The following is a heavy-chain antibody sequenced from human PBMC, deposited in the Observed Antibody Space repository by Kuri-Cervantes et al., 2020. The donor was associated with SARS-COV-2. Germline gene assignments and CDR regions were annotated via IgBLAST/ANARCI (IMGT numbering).Heavy chain of an antibody. Sequence: ASVKVSCKASGYRFTYYGLSWVRLAPGQGLEWMGWISAYNGDAHYAQKVQGRVTMTMDTSTSTGYMELRSLTYDDTAVYYCARVVVASYHWFDPWGQGTLVTVSS. D-gene: IGHD2-15*01. CDR3: ARVVVASYHWFDP. J-gene: IGHJ5*02. CDR2: ISAYNGDA. V-gene: IGHV1-18*01. CDR1: GYRFTYYG.